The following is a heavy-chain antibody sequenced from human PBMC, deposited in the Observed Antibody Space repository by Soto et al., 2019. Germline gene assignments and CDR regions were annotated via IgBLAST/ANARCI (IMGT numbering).Heavy chain of an antibody. CDR1: GFTMSTYT. J-gene: IGHJ4*02. V-gene: IGHV3-30*04. CDR2: ISNDERKR. D-gene: IGHD6-6*01. Sequence: QVQLVESGGGMVQPGRSLRLSCAASGFTMSTYTMYWVRQAPGKGLEWVAVISNDERKRYYADSVKGRFTISRDTSKSALYLQMNSLRVEDTAVYYCVGAARLEFDDWGQGTLVTVSS. CDR3: VGAARLEFDD.